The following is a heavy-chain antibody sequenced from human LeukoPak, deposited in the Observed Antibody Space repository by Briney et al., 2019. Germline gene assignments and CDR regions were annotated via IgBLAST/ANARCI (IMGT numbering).Heavy chain of an antibody. CDR1: GFTISSNY. J-gene: IGHJ5*02. Sequence: PGGSLRLSCAASGFTISSNYMSWVRQAPGKGLEWVSVIYSGGSTYYADSVKGRFTISRDNSKNTLYLQMNSLRAEDTAVYYCAREPPYVRGGIDPWGPGTLVTVSS. CDR2: IYSGGST. V-gene: IGHV3-53*01. CDR3: AREPPYVRGGIDP. D-gene: IGHD3-10*01.